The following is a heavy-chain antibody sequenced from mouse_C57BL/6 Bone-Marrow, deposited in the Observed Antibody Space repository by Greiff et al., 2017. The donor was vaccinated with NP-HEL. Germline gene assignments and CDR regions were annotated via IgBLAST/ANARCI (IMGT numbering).Heavy chain of an antibody. CDR2: ISYSGST. CDR1: GYSITSDY. D-gene: IGHD2-3*01. J-gene: IGHJ1*03. CDR3: ARLRWLLRSYWYFDV. Sequence: EVKLMESGPGLAKPSQTLSLTCSVTGYSITSDYWNWIRKFPGNKLEYMGYISYSGSTYYNPSPKSRISITRDTSKNHYYLQLNSVTTEDTATYYCARLRWLLRSYWYFDVWGTGTTVTVSS. V-gene: IGHV3-8*01.